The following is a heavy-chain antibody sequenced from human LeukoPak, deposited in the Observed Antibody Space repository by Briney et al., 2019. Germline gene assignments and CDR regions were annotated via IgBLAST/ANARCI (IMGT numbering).Heavy chain of an antibody. Sequence: GESLKISCKGSGYSFTSYWIGWVRPMPGKGLEWMGIIYPGDSDTRYSPSFQGQVTISADKSISTAYLRWSSLKASDTAMYYCARLHQRSTVTKLGFDYCGQGTLVTVSS. J-gene: IGHJ4*02. CDR1: GYSFTSYW. CDR3: ARLHQRSTVTKLGFDY. V-gene: IGHV5-51*01. D-gene: IGHD4-17*01. CDR2: IYPGDSDT.